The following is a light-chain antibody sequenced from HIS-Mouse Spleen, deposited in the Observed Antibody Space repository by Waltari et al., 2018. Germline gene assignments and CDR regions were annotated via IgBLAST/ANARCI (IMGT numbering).Light chain of an antibody. CDR1: SSYVGGYNS. CDR3: SSYTSSSTWV. V-gene: IGLV2-14*01. Sequence: QSVLTQPASVSGSPGPSTTISCPGTSSYVGGYNSAPWYQQHPGKAPKLMIYEVSNRPSGVSNRFSGSKSGNTASLTISGLQAEDEADYYCSSYTSSSTWVFGGGTKLTVL. CDR2: EVS. J-gene: IGLJ3*02.